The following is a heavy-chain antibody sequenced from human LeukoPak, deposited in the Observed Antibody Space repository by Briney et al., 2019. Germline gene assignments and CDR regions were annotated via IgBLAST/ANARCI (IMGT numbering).Heavy chain of an antibody. CDR2: IRYDGSNK. CDR3: AKAWGADGARFDFWSGIDY. Sequence: GGSLRLSCAASGFTLSSFTMHWVRHNPGKGLEWVAFIRYDGSNKYYADSVKGRFTISRDNSKNTLYLQMNSLRAEDTAVYYCAKAWGADGARFDFWSGIDYWGQGTLVTVSS. D-gene: IGHD3-3*01. CDR1: GFTLSSFT. V-gene: IGHV3-30*02. J-gene: IGHJ4*02.